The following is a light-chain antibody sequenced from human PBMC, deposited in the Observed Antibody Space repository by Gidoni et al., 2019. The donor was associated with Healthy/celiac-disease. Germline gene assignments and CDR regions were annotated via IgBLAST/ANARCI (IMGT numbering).Light chain of an antibody. J-gene: IGKJ1*01. V-gene: IGKV3-15*01. CDR3: QQYNNWPTWT. CDR1: QSVSSN. CDR2: RAS. Sequence: EIVMTQSPATLSVSPGERATLSCRASQSVSSNLAWYQQKPGQAPRLLIYRASTRATGIPARFSGSGSGTEFTITISSLQSEDFAVYYCQQYNNWPTWTFGQGTKVEIK.